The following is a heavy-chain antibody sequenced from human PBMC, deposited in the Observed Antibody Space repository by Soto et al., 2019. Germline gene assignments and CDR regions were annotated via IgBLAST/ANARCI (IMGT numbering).Heavy chain of an antibody. CDR1: GFTFSSYA. CDR3: AGTLREGSYGYYYYGMDV. CDR2: ISGSGGST. Sequence: GGSLRLSCAASGFTFSSYAMSWVRQAPGKGLEWVSAISGSGGSTYYADSVKGRFTISRDNSKNTLYLQMNSLRAEDTAVYYCAGTLREGSYGYYYYGMDVWGQGTTVTVSS. V-gene: IGHV3-23*01. J-gene: IGHJ6*02. D-gene: IGHD5-18*01.